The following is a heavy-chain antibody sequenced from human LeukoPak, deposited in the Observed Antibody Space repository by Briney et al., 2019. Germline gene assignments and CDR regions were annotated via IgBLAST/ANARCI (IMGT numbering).Heavy chain of an antibody. Sequence: PGGSLRLSCAASGFTFSSCAMSWVRQAPGKGLEWVSAISGSGGSTYYADSVKGRFTISRDNSKNTLYLQMNSLRAEDTAVYYCAKGVLRYFDWLAFFDYWGQGTLVTVSS. J-gene: IGHJ4*02. CDR1: GFTFSSCA. CDR3: AKGVLRYFDWLAFFDY. V-gene: IGHV3-23*01. CDR2: ISGSGGST. D-gene: IGHD3-9*01.